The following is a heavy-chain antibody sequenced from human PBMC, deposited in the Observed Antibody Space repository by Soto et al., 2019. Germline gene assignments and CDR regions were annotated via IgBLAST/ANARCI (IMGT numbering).Heavy chain of an antibody. CDR2: IYTSGGT. V-gene: IGHV4-4*07. J-gene: IGHJ5*02. CDR1: GGSISSYY. D-gene: IGHD6-6*01. CDR3: ARAEYSSSYNWFDP. Sequence: PSETLSLTCTVSGGSISSYYWSWIRQPAGKGLEWIGRIYTSGGTNYNPSLKSRVTMSVDTSKNQFSLKLSSVTAADTAVYYCARAEYSSSYNWFDPWGQGTLVTVSS.